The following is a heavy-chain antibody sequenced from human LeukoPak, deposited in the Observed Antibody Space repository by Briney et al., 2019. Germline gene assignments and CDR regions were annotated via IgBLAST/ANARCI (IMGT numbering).Heavy chain of an antibody. D-gene: IGHD3-10*01. CDR1: GFTFSSYS. CDR2: ISGSGGST. CDR3: AKGGGVSSYYYALDY. J-gene: IGHJ4*02. V-gene: IGHV3-23*01. Sequence: PGGSLRLSCAASGFTFSSYSMNWVRQAPGKGLEWVSAISGSGGSTYYADSVKGRFTISRDNSKNTLYLQMNSLRAEDTAVYYCAKGGGVSSYYYALDYWGQGTLVTVSS.